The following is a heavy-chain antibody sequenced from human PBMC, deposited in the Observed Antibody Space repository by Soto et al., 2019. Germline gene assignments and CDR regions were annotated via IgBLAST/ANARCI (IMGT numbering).Heavy chain of an antibody. V-gene: IGHV3-21*01. CDR3: ARDGITMIRGITVFDF. Sequence: PGGSLRLSCVASGFTFSSSRMNWVRQAPGKGLEWVPFISSSSDYMYYADSVKGRFTVSRDNAKNSLYLQMDSLRAEDTAVYYCARDGITMIRGITVFDFWGQGTLVTVSS. J-gene: IGHJ4*02. CDR2: ISSSSDYM. CDR1: GFTFSSSR. D-gene: IGHD3-10*01.